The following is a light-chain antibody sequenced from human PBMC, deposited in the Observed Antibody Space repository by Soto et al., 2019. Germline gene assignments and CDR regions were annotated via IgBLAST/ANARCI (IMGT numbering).Light chain of an antibody. CDR3: LQHNTYPALT. V-gene: IGKV1-17*01. J-gene: IGKJ4*01. CDR2: AAS. CDR1: QAIGND. Sequence: DIQMTQSPSSLSASVGDRVTITCRASQAIGNDLGWYQQKPGKAPKRLIYAASSLQSGVPSRFSGSGSGTEFTLTISSLQPEDFATYYCLQHNTYPALTFGGGTKVDIK.